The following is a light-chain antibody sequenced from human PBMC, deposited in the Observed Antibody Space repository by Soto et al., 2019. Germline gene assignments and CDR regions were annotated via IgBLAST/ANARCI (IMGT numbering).Light chain of an antibody. CDR2: DVS. CDR3: CTRAGHYNDV. V-gene: IGLV2-11*01. J-gene: IGLJ1*01. Sequence: QSALTQPRSVSGSPGQSVTISCTGTSADVGGYTYVSWYQQHPGKAPKVMIYDVSNRLSGVPDRFSASKSGNTASLTISGAQDEDDADYYCCTRAGHYNDVFGTGTKLTVL. CDR1: SADVGGYTY.